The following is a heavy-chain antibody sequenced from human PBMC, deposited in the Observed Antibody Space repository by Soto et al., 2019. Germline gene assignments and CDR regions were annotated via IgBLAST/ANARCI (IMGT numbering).Heavy chain of an antibody. CDR2: IYYSGST. Sequence: TSETLSLTCTVSGGSISSGGYYWSWIRQHPGKGLEWIGYIYYSGSTSYNPSLRSRVTISEDTSKNQFSLKLLSVTTADTAVYFCAAGEASSRNLAPYYLDFWGQGTLVTVSS. D-gene: IGHD6-13*01. CDR3: AAGEASSRNLAPYYLDF. V-gene: IGHV4-61*08. J-gene: IGHJ4*02. CDR1: GGSISSGGYY.